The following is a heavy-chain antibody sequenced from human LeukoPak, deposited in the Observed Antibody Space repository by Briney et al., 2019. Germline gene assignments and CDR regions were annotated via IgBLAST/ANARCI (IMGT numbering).Heavy chain of an antibody. J-gene: IGHJ4*02. Sequence: PSETLSLTWTVSGGSISSSSSYYWGWIRQPPGKGLEWIGSIYYTGDTYYNSSLKSRVTISVDTSKNQFSLKLSSVTAADTALYYCARLRGYTDGNPGYWGQGSLVTVSS. D-gene: IGHD5-12*01. CDR3: ARLRGYTDGNPGY. CDR1: GGSISSSSSYY. V-gene: IGHV4-39*01. CDR2: IYYTGDT.